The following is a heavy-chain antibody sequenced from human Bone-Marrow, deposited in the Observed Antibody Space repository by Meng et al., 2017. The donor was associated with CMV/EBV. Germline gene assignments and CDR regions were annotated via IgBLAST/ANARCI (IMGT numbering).Heavy chain of an antibody. CDR3: ARANNEVPRQQLVRWNWFDP. CDR1: GGSTSSYY. J-gene: IGHJ5*02. CDR2: IYYSGST. V-gene: IGHV4-59*01. D-gene: IGHD6-13*01. Sequence: GSLRLSCTVSGGSTSSYYWSWIRQPPGKGLEWIGYIYYSGSTNYNPSLKSRVTISVDTSKNQFSLKLSSVTAADTAVYYCARANNEVPRQQLVRWNWFDPWVQGTLVTVSS.